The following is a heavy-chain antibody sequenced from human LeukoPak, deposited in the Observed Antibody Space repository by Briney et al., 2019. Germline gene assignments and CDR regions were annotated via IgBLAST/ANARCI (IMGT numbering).Heavy chain of an antibody. J-gene: IGHJ4*02. Sequence: SETLSLTCAVYGGSFSGYYWSWIRQPPGKGLEWIGEINHSGSTNYNPSLKSRVTISVDTSKNQFSLKLSSVTAADTAVYYCARGSRSSSPFDYWGQGTLVTVPS. CDR2: INHSGST. CDR3: ARGSRSSSPFDY. D-gene: IGHD6-13*01. V-gene: IGHV4-34*01. CDR1: GGSFSGYY.